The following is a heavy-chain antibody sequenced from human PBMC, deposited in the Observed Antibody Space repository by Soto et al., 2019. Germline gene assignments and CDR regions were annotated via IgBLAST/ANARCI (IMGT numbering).Heavy chain of an antibody. V-gene: IGHV1-18*01. CDR2: IRVYNGDT. J-gene: IGHJ4*02. CDR1: GYDFTNYG. D-gene: IGHD1-26*01. Sequence: ASVKVSCKSSGYDFTNYGITWVRQAPGQGLDWVGWIRVYNGDTKYAQKFRGRVTLTTDTSTTTAYMELRSLRSDDTAVYYCARGDRSPNYWGQGXLVTVYS. CDR3: ARGDRSPNY.